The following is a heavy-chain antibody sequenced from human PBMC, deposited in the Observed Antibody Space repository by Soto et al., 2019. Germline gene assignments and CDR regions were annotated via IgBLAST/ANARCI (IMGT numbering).Heavy chain of an antibody. D-gene: IGHD2-2*01. V-gene: IGHV4-61*01. J-gene: IGHJ5*02. CDR2: IYYSGST. Sequence: PSETLSLTCTVSGGSVSSGSYYWSWIRQPPGKGLEWIGYIYYSGSTNYNPSLKSRVTISVDTSKNQFFLKLSSVTAADTAVYYCAFASRTDNWFDPWGQGTLVTVSS. CDR3: AFASRTDNWFDP. CDR1: GGSVSSGSYY.